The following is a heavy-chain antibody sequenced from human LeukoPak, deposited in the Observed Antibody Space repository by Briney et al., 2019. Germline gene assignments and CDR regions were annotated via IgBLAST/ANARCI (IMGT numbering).Heavy chain of an antibody. CDR3: AKDGGCYDY. CDR1: GFTFDDYA. J-gene: IGHJ4*02. CDR2: ISGDGGST. V-gene: IGHV3-43*02. D-gene: IGHD3-22*01. Sequence: TGGTLRLSCAASGFTFDDYAMHWGRQAPGKGLEWVSLISGDGGSTYYADSAKGRFTITRDNSKNYLYLQMNSLRTEETALYHCAKDGGCYDYWGQGTLVTVST.